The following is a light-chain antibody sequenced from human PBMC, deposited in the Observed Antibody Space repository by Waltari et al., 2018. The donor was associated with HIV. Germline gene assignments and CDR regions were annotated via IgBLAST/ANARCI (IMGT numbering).Light chain of an antibody. V-gene: IGKV1-39*01. CDR2: AAS. Sequence: DIQMTQSPSSLSASVGDRVTITCRASQSISSYLNWYQYKPGKAPKRLIYAASSLQSGVPSRFSGRGSVTDFTLTISSLQPEDFATYYCQQSYNTPLTFGAGTKVEIK. CDR3: QQSYNTPLT. CDR1: QSISSY. J-gene: IGKJ4*01.